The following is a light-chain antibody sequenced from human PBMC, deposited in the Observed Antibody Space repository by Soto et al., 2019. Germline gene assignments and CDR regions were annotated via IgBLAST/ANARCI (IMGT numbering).Light chain of an antibody. J-gene: IGKJ1*01. CDR3: PQRTIRPCT. V-gene: IGKV3-11*01. Sequence: EIVLTQSPGTLSLSPGERATLSCRASQSVSSYLAWYQQKPGQAPRRLIYDASNRATGIPARCSGSGSGTDFTLPSRHLEPEDYTVYYFPQRTIRPCTFGQGTKVDIK. CDR1: QSVSSY. CDR2: DAS.